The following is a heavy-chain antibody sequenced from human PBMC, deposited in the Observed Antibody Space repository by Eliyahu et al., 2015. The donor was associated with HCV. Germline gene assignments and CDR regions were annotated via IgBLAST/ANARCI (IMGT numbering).Heavy chain of an antibody. CDR1: GXSISSGAYY. CDR3: ASRHLGYCSGGSCYLDLDY. Sequence: QVQLQESGPGLVKPSQTLSLTCTVSGXSISSGAYYWSWIRQPPGKGLEWIGYIYYSGSTYYNPSLKSRVTISVDTSKNQFSLKLSSVTAADTAVYYCASRHLGYCSGGSCYLDLDYWGQGTLVTVSS. CDR2: IYYSGST. J-gene: IGHJ4*02. D-gene: IGHD2-15*01. V-gene: IGHV4-30-4*08.